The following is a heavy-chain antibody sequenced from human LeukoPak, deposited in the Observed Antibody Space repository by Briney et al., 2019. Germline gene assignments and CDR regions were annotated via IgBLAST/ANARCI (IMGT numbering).Heavy chain of an antibody. CDR1: GFTFSSYE. CDR3: ARNPFYGSGIGH. CDR2: ISDSGSPI. J-gene: IGHJ4*02. Sequence: GGSLRLSCEASGFTFSSYEMNWVRQAPGKGLEWVSYISDSGSPIYYADSVKGRFTISRDNAKNSLYLQMNSLRAEDTAVYYCARNPFYGSGIGHWGQGTLVTVSS. D-gene: IGHD3-10*01. V-gene: IGHV3-48*03.